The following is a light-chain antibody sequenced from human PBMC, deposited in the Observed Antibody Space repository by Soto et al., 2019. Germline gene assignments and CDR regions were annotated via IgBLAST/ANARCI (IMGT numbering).Light chain of an antibody. CDR2: GAS. CDR1: HSVSGNY. J-gene: IGKJ1*01. CDR3: QQYGSSMWP. V-gene: IGKV3-20*01. Sequence: PVERAILSCSASHSVSGNYLAWYQQKPGQAPRLLIYGASSRATGIPDRFSGSGSGTDFTLTISRLEPEDFAVYYCQQYGSSMWPFGQGTKVAIK.